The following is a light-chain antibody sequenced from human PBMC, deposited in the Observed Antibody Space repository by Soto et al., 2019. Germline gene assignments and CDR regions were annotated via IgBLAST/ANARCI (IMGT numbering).Light chain of an antibody. Sequence: QSVLTQPASVPGSPGQSITISCTGTSSDVGAYNYVSWYQHHPGKAPKLMIYEVSNRPSGVSNRFSGSKSGNTASLTISGLQAEDEADYFCSSYTSSSSLVFGPGSKVTGL. CDR1: SSDVGAYNY. V-gene: IGLV2-14*01. CDR3: SSYTSSSSLV. CDR2: EVS. J-gene: IGLJ1*01.